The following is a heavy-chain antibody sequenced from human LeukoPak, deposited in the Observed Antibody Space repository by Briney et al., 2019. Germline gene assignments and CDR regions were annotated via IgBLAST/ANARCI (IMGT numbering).Heavy chain of an antibody. D-gene: IGHD2-21*01. J-gene: IGHJ6*03. CDR1: PGSMDSGLYY. CDR3: ARETKDIYSPSWGPYDTYYYIDA. Sequence: SQTLSLTCAVSPGSMDSGLYYWTWIRQPAGKGLEWIGRISNSAGTAYNPSLRSRVTITLDTSNNHLSLKVTSVTAADTAVYYCARETKDIYSPSWGPYDTYYYIDAWGKGTTVTVSS. CDR2: ISNSAGT. V-gene: IGHV4-61*02.